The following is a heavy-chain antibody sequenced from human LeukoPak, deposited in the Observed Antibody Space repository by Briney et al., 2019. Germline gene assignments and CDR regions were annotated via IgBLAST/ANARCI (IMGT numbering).Heavy chain of an antibody. Sequence: SETLSLTCAVYGGSFSGYYWSWIRQPPGRGLEWIGEINHSGSTYYNASLQSRVTISIDTSKNQFSLRLNSVTAADTAMYYCVKSGGYGLIDYWGQGTLVTVSS. D-gene: IGHD1-26*01. CDR3: VKSGGYGLIDY. CDR1: GGSFSGYY. J-gene: IGHJ4*02. CDR2: INHSGST. V-gene: IGHV4-34*01.